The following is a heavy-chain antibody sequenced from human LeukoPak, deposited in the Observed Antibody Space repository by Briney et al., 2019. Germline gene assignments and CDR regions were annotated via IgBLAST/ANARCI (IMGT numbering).Heavy chain of an antibody. CDR3: ARGHSSGYHYYYYYYMDV. V-gene: IGHV3-48*03. D-gene: IGHD3-22*01. CDR2: ISSSGSTI. Sequence: GGSLRLSCAASGFTFSSYEMNWVRQAPGKGLEWVSYISSSGSTIYYADSVKGRFTISRDNAKNSLYLQMNSLRAEDTAVYYCARGHSSGYHYYYYYYMDVWGKGTTVTISS. CDR1: GFTFSSYE. J-gene: IGHJ6*03.